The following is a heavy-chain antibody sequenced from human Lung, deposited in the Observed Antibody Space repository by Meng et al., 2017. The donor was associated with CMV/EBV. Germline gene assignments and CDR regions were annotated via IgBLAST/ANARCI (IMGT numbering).Heavy chain of an antibody. J-gene: IGHJ6*02. Sequence: YMPWVRQAPGQGLEWLGWINPTNGGTNYAQKFQGRVTMTGDTSITTAYMELSRLRSDDMALYYCARVKRYCTGGSCSSTGYYGMDVWGQGTTVTVSS. CDR2: INPTNGGT. CDR1: Y. V-gene: IGHV1-2*02. CDR3: ARVKRYCTGGSCSSTGYYGMDV. D-gene: IGHD2-15*01.